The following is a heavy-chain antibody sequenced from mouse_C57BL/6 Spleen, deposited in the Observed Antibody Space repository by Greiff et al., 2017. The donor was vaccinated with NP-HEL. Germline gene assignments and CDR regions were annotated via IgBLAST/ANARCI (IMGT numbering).Heavy chain of an antibody. Sequence: QVQLQQPGAELVRPGTSVKLSCKASGYTFTSYWMHWVKQRPGQGLEWIGVIDPSDSYTNYNQKFKGKATLTVDTSSSTAYMQLSSLTSEDSAVDYCARSGNWPYYFDYWGQGTTLTVSS. V-gene: IGHV1-59*01. CDR2: IDPSDSYT. D-gene: IGHD4-1*01. CDR3: ARSGNWPYYFDY. CDR1: GYTFTSYW. J-gene: IGHJ2*01.